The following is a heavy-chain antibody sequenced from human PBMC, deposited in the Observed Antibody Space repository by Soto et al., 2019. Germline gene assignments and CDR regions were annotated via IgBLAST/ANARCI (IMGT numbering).Heavy chain of an antibody. V-gene: IGHV3-23*01. D-gene: IGHD3-10*01. J-gene: IGHJ4*02. CDR1: GFTFSTYD. CDR3: HGHYYGSGTYPHY. CDR2: FSGNSRSA. Sequence: EVQVLESGGGSVHPGGSVRLSCAASGFTFSTYDMNWVRQTPGKGLEWVAGFSGNSRSAKYADSVQGRFTIYSDNSKNTVYLQMNPLRVEDSATDYGHGHYYGSGTYPHYWGQGTRVTVSS.